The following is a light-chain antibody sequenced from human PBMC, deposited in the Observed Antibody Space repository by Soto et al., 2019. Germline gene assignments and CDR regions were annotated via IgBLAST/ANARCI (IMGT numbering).Light chain of an antibody. J-gene: IGKJ5*01. V-gene: IGKV1-39*01. CDR1: QSIITY. CDR2: GAS. Sequence: DIQMTQSPPSLSASVGDRVTITCRASQSIITYLNWYQQRPGKAPKVLIYGASSLQSGVPSRFSGSGSGTDFTLTISSLQPEDFATYYCQQSYSTPITFSQGTRLEIK. CDR3: QQSYSTPIT.